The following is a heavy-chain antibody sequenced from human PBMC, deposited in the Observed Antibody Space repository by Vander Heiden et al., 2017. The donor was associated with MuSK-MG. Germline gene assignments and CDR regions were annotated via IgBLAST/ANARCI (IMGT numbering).Heavy chain of an antibody. Sequence: EVQLVESGGGLVQPGGSLRLSCAASGFTFSSYRVSWVRQEPGKGLEWVANIKQDGSEKYYVDSGKGRVTISRDNAKNSLYLQMNSLRAEETAVYYCARGKQGYCSSTSCYYFDYWGQGTVVTVCS. CDR2: IKQDGSEK. CDR3: ARGKQGYCSSTSCYYFDY. D-gene: IGHD2-2*01. CDR1: GFTFSSYR. J-gene: IGHJ4*02. V-gene: IGHV3-7*01.